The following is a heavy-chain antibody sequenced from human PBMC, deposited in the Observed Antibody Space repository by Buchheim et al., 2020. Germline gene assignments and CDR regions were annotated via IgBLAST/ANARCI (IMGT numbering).Heavy chain of an antibody. D-gene: IGHD3-22*01. CDR2: IFYSGSP. CDR1: GGSISSGDYY. J-gene: IGHJ4*02. V-gene: IGHV4-30-4*01. CDR3: ARGMPDYDSSGYYSDYFDY. Sequence: QVQLQESGPGLVKPSQTLSLTCTVPGGSISSGDYYWSWIRQPPGKGLEWIGYIFYSGSPYYNPSLKSRVTISVATSKNQFSMKLSSVTAADTAVYYCARGMPDYDSSGYYSDYFDYWGQGTL.